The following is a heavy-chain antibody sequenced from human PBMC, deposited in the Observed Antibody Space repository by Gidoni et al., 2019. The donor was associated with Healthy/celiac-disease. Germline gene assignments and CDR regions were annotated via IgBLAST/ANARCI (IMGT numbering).Heavy chain of an antibody. D-gene: IGHD2-21*02. CDR3: GRDSPPENRDLYYGMDV. CDR2: ISSSSRYI. J-gene: IGHJ6*02. Sequence: SCAASGFTFSSYSMNWVRQAPGKGLEWVSSISSSSRYIYYADSVKGRFTISRNQRKNLLFPEMKRPRAQDPAVYFRGRDSPPENRDLYYGMDVWGQGTTVTVSS. CDR1: GFTFSSYS. V-gene: IGHV3-21*01.